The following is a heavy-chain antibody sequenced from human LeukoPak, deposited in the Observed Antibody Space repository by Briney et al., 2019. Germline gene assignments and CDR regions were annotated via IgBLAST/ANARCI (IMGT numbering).Heavy chain of an antibody. D-gene: IGHD3-16*01. Sequence: ASVKVSCKASGYTFTDYHMQWVQQAPGKGLEWMGRIDPEDGKTIYADKFKGRVTLTADTSTDTAYMEVSSLKFGDTAIYYCARSVGGVGARFDPWGQGTLDTVSS. CDR1: GYTFTDYH. CDR2: IDPEDGKT. CDR3: ARSVGGVGARFDP. V-gene: IGHV1-69-2*01. J-gene: IGHJ5*02.